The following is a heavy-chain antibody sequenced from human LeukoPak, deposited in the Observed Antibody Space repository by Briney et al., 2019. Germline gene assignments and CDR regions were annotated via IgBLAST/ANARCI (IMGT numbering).Heavy chain of an antibody. CDR3: AGRRWDDAFDI. CDR1: GGTFSSYA. CDR2: IIPIFGTA. D-gene: IGHD1-26*01. Sequence: SVKVSYKASGGTFSSYAISWVRQAPGQGLEWMGGIIPIFGTANYAQKFQGRVKITTDESTSTAYMELSSLRSEDTAVYYCAGRRWDDAFDIWGQGTMVTVSS. V-gene: IGHV1-69*05. J-gene: IGHJ3*02.